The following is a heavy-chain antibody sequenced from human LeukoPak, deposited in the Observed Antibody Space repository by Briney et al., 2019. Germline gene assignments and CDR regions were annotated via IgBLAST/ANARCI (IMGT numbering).Heavy chain of an antibody. V-gene: IGHV3-15*01. CDR1: GFSFSRAW. J-gene: IGHJ4*02. CDR2: LKSKRDGGTT. Sequence: PGGSLRLSCAASGFSFSRAWMNWVRQAPGKGLEWVGRLKSKRDGGTTDYAAPVKGRFTISRDDSKNTLYLQMNNLKTEDTAVYYCTTRSVGATHDGYWGQGTLVTVSS. CDR3: TTRSVGATHDGY. D-gene: IGHD1-26*01.